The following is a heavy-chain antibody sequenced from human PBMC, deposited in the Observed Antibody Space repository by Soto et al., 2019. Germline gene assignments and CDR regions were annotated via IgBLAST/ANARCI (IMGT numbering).Heavy chain of an antibody. Sequence: QLQLQESGPGLVKPSETLSLTCTVSGGSISSSSYYWGWIRQPPGKGLEWIGSIYYSGSTYYNPSLKSRFTISRDNAKNTLYLQMNSLRAEDTAVYYCARSSWYSWFDPWGQGTLVTVSS. CDR2: IYYSGST. CDR1: GGSISSSSYY. CDR3: ARSSWYSWFDP. D-gene: IGHD6-13*01. J-gene: IGHJ5*02. V-gene: IGHV4-39*01.